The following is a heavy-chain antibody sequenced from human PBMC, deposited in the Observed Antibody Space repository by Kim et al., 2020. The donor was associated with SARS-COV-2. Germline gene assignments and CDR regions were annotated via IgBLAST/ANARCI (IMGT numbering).Heavy chain of an antibody. Sequence: ADSVKGRFTISRDNSKNTLYLQMNSLRAEDTAVYYCAGYDYGDYTNWFDPWGQGTLVTVSS. J-gene: IGHJ5*02. V-gene: IGHV3-23*01. D-gene: IGHD4-17*01. CDR3: AGYDYGDYTNWFDP.